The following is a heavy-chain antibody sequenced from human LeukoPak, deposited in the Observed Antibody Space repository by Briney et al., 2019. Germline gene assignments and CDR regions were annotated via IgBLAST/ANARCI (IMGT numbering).Heavy chain of an antibody. CDR1: GGSFSGYY. V-gene: IGHV4-34*01. J-gene: IGHJ5*02. CDR3: TAITMVRGAPYDWFDP. CDR2: INHSGST. Sequence: SETLSLTCAVCGGSFSGYYWSWIRQPPGKGLECIGEINHSGSTNYNPSLKSRVTIAVDTSKNQISLKLSSVTAADTAVYSCTAITMVRGAPYDWFDPWGRGTLVTVSS. D-gene: IGHD3-10*01.